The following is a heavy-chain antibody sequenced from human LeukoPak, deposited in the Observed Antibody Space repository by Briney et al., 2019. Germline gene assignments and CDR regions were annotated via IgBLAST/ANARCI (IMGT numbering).Heavy chain of an antibody. D-gene: IGHD4-11*01. CDR2: FYPSGTT. Sequence: PETLSLTCTVSGGSISGYYWSWIRQPAGKGLEWIGRFYPSGTTNYNPSLKSRVTMSLDTSKRQFSLKVRSVTAPDTAVYYCARDDSPMTTVTTFAYWGQGTLVTVSS. CDR1: GGSISGYY. V-gene: IGHV4-4*07. J-gene: IGHJ4*02. CDR3: ARDDSPMTTVTTFAY.